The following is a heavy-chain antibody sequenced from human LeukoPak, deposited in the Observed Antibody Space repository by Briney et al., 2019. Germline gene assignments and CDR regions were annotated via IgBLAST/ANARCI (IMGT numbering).Heavy chain of an antibody. V-gene: IGHV3-33*08. D-gene: IGHD3-22*01. CDR1: GFTFSSYA. Sequence: GGSLRLSCAASGFTFSSYAMHWVRQAPGKGLEWVAVIWYDGRNKYYADSVKGRFTISRDNSNNTLYLQMNSLRAEDTAVYYCARTNYYYDSSGYLDYWGQGTLVTVSS. J-gene: IGHJ4*02. CDR3: ARTNYYYDSSGYLDY. CDR2: IWYDGRNK.